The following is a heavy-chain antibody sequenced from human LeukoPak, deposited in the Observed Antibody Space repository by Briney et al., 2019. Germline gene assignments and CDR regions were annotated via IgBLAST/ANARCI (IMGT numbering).Heavy chain of an antibody. Sequence: GGSLRLSCAASGFTFSSYSMNLVRQAPGKGLEWVSSISSSSSYIYYADSVKGRFTISRDNAKNSLYLQMNSLRAEDTAVYYCAIVRWFGELLNYWGQGTLVTVSS. CDR1: GFTFSSYS. V-gene: IGHV3-21*01. CDR2: ISSSSSYI. J-gene: IGHJ4*02. D-gene: IGHD3-10*01. CDR3: AIVRWFGELLNY.